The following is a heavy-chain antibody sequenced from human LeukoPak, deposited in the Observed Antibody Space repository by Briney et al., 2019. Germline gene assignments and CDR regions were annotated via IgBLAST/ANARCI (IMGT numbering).Heavy chain of an antibody. V-gene: IGHV3-9*01. CDR3: AKDMYYSDSRGYFSRGGPSFDH. J-gene: IGHJ4*02. D-gene: IGHD3-22*01. Sequence: PGGSLRLSFAAFGFTFDDFAMHWVPQAPGKGLEWVSGITWNSGNLNYADSVKGRFTISRDDATSSLFLQMNSLRPDDTAFYYCAKDMYYSDSRGYFSRGGPSFDHWGQGTLVTVSS. CDR2: ITWNSGNL. CDR1: GFTFDDFA.